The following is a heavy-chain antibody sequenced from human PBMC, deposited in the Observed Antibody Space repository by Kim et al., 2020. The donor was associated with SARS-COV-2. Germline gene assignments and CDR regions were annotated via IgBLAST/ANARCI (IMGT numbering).Heavy chain of an antibody. J-gene: IGHJ5*02. CDR3: TRGFAT. V-gene: IGHV6-1*01. CDR2: TYHRSEWIN. Sequence: SQTXSLTCDISGDIVSSNYTAWNWIRQSPSGGLEWLDRTYHRSEWINEYAVSVKGRIIITPDTLKNQFSLRLSSVTPGDSAVYFCTRGFATWGPGTRVTVSS. CDR1: GDIVSSNYTA.